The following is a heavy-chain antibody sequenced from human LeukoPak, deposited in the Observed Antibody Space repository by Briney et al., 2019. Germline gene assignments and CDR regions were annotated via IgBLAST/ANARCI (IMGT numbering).Heavy chain of an antibody. J-gene: IGHJ4*02. CDR1: GFTFSSYG. CDR2: ISYDGSNK. CDR3: AKEGDYGIDY. D-gene: IGHD4-17*01. V-gene: IGHV3-30*18. Sequence: GGSLRLSCAASGFTFSSYGMHWVRQAPGKGLEWVAVISYDGSNKYYAGSVKGRFTISRDNSKNTLYLQMNSLRAEDTAVYYCAKEGDYGIDYWGRGTLVTVSS.